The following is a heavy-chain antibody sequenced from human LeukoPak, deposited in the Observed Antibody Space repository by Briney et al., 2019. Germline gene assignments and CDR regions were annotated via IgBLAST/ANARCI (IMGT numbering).Heavy chain of an antibody. CDR2: INHSGST. CDR3: ARVQTPDTIRFNWFDP. J-gene: IGHJ5*02. D-gene: IGHD1-14*01. V-gene: IGHV4-34*01. CDR1: GGSFSGYC. Sequence: SETLSLTCAVYGGSFSGYCWSWIRQPPGKGLEWIGEINHSGSTNYNPSLKSRVTISVDTSKNQFSLKLSSVTAADTAVYYCARVQTPDTIRFNWFDPWGQGTLVTVSS.